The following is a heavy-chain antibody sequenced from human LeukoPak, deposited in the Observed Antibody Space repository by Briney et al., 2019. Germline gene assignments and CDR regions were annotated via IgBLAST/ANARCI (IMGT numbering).Heavy chain of an antibody. V-gene: IGHV3-30*04. Sequence: GGSLRLSCAASGFTFSSYAMHWVRQAPGKGLEWVAVISYDGSNKYYADSVKGRFTISRDNSKNTLYLQMNSLRAEDTAVYYCAKGAQLLWSAWDYWGQGTLVTVSS. CDR1: GFTFSSYA. J-gene: IGHJ4*02. D-gene: IGHD3-10*02. CDR3: AKGAQLLWSAWDY. CDR2: ISYDGSNK.